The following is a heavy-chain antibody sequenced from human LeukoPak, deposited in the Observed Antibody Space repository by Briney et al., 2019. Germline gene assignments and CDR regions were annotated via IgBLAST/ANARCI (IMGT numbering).Heavy chain of an antibody. CDR3: ARDAYYDFWSGYYIGENPDY. CDR1: GYTFTSYG. J-gene: IGHJ4*02. D-gene: IGHD3-3*01. Sequence: ASVKVSCKASGYTFTSYGISWVRQAPGQGLEWMGWISAYNGNTNYAQKLQGRVTMTTDTSTSTAYMELRSLRSDDTAVYYCARDAYYDFWSGYYIGENPDYWGQGTLVTVSS. V-gene: IGHV1-18*01. CDR2: ISAYNGNT.